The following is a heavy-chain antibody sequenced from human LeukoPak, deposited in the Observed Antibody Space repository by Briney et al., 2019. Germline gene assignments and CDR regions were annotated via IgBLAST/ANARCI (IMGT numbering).Heavy chain of an antibody. CDR1: GFTFSSYS. CDR2: ISSSSSYI. CDR3: ARGDNWNSCPDY. V-gene: IGHV3-21*01. D-gene: IGHD1-7*01. J-gene: IGHJ4*02. Sequence: PGGSLRLSCAASGFTFSSYSMNWVRQAPGKGLEWVSSISSSSSYIYYADSVKGRFTISRDNAKNSLYLQMNSLRAEDTAVYYCARGDNWNSCPDYWGQGTLVTVSS.